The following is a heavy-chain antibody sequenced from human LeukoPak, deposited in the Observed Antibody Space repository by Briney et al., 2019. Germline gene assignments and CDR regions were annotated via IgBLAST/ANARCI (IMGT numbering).Heavy chain of an antibody. CDR1: GFTFSSYS. CDR3: ARGGGYGGFDY. CDR2: ISSSSSTI. J-gene: IGHJ4*02. Sequence: GGSLRLSCAASGFTFSSYSMNWVRQAPGKGPEWVSYISSSSSTIYYADSVKGRFTISRDNAKNSLYLQMNSLRAENTAVYYCARGGGYGGFDYWGQGTLVTVSS. V-gene: IGHV3-48*04. D-gene: IGHD5-12*01.